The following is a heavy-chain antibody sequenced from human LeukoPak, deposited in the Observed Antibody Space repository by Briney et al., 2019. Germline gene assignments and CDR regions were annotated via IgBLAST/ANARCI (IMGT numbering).Heavy chain of an antibody. CDR1: GYSISSGYY. CDR2: IYHSGST. D-gene: IGHD3-9*01. CDR3: ARGGDYDILTGYYNNWFDP. V-gene: IGHV4-38-2*02. J-gene: IGHJ5*02. Sequence: TSETLSLTCTVSGYSISSGYYWGRIRPPPGKGLEWIGSIYHSGSTYYNPSLKSRVTISVDTSKNQFSLKLSSVTAADTAVYYCARGGDYDILTGYYNNWFDPWGQGTLVTVSS.